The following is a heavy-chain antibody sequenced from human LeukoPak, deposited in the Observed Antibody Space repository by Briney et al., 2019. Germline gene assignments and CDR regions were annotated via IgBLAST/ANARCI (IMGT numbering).Heavy chain of an antibody. V-gene: IGHV1-46*01. CDR2: ISPSGGST. CDR1: GYTFTSNY. CDR3: ARIPGRLRADYYYYYMDV. Sequence: ASVKVSCKAFGYTFTSNYMHWVRQAPGQGPEWMGVISPSGGSTTYAQKFQGRVTLTRDTSTSTAYMELRSLRSDDTAVYYCARIPGRLRADYYYYYMDVWGKGTTVTVSS. J-gene: IGHJ6*03. D-gene: IGHD5-12*01.